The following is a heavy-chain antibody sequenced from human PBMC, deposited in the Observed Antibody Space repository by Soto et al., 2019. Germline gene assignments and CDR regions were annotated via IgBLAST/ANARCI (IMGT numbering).Heavy chain of an antibody. CDR1: GYTFTSYG. J-gene: IGHJ4*02. V-gene: IGHV1-18*01. CDR2: ISAYNGNT. CDR3: ARGAPYYDSSGSNFDY. Sequence: ASVKVSCKASGYTFTSYGISWVRQAPGQGLEWMGWISAYNGNTNYAQKLQGRVTMTTDTSTSTAYMELRSLRSDDTAVYYCARGAPYYDSSGSNFDYWGQGTLVTVSS. D-gene: IGHD3-22*01.